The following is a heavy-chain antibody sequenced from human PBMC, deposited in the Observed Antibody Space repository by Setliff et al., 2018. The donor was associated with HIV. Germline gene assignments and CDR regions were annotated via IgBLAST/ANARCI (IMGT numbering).Heavy chain of an antibody. V-gene: IGHV4-38-2*01. Sequence: SETLSLTCAVSGYSISSGCYWGWIRQPPGKGLEWIGSMYHTGSTYYSPSLKSRVTISVDTSKNQFSLKLYSVTAADTAVYYCNIYYYYYMDVWGKGTTVTVSS. CDR3: NIYYYYYMDV. CDR2: MYHTGST. CDR1: GYSISSGCY. J-gene: IGHJ6*03.